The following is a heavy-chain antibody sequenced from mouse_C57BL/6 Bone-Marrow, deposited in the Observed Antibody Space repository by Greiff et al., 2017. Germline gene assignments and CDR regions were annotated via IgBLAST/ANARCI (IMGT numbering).Heavy chain of an antibody. D-gene: IGHD2-1*01. Sequence: VMLVESGPELVKPGASVKLSCKASGYTFTSYAINWVKQRPGQGLEWIGWIYPRDGSTKYNEKFKGKATLTVDKSSSTAYMELHSLTSEDSAVYFCARESCLLGNPYYDAMDYWGQGTSVTVSS. CDR2: IYPRDGST. CDR3: ARESCLLGNPYYDAMDY. J-gene: IGHJ4*01. V-gene: IGHV1-85*01. CDR1: GYTFTSYA.